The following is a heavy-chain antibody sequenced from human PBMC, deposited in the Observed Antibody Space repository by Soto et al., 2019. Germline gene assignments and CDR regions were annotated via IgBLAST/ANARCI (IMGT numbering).Heavy chain of an antibody. D-gene: IGHD4-17*01. CDR3: AKGLADYGDDDY. V-gene: IGHV3-30*18. Sequence: GGSLRLSCAASGFTVSSNYMSWVRQAPGKGLEWVAVISYDGSNKYYADSVKGRFTISRDNSKNTLYLQMNSLRAEDTAVYYCAKGLADYGDDDYWGQGTLVTVSS. CDR2: ISYDGSNK. J-gene: IGHJ4*02. CDR1: GFTVSSNY.